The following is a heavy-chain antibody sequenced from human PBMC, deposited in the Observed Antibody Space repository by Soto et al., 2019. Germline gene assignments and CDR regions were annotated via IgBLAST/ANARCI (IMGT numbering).Heavy chain of an antibody. V-gene: IGHV3-23*01. D-gene: IGHD6-19*01. Sequence: LRLSCAASGFTFSSYAMSWVRQAPGKGLEWVSAISGSGGSTYYADSVKGRFTISRDNSKNTLYLQMNSLRAEDTAVYYCARGPVAGTLSRMDVWGQGTTVTVSS. CDR3: ARGPVAGTLSRMDV. CDR1: GFTFSSYA. CDR2: ISGSGGST. J-gene: IGHJ6*02.